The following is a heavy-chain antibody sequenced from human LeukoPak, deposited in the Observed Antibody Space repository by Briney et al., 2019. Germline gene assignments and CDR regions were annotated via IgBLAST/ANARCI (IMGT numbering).Heavy chain of an antibody. CDR1: GGSISSYY. CDR2: IYTSENT. Sequence: PSETLSLTCTVSGGSISSYYWSWIRQPAGKGLEWIGRIYTSENTFFNPSLKSRVTMSVDTSKNQFSLQLTSVTAADAAVYYCARSSDSSGYYGGGIIDYWGQGTLVTVSS. J-gene: IGHJ4*02. V-gene: IGHV4-4*07. CDR3: ARSSDSSGYYGGGIIDY. D-gene: IGHD6-19*01.